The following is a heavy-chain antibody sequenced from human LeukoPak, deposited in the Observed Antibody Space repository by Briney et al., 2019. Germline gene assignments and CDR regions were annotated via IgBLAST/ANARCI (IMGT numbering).Heavy chain of an antibody. CDR3: ARVPDYGDYLWGDTNWFDP. Sequence: SETLSLTCTVSGYSISTGYFWGWIRQPPGKGLEWIGYIYYSGSTYYNPSLKSRVTISVDTSKNQFSLKLSSVTAADTAVYYCARVPDYGDYLWGDTNWFDPWGQGTLVTVSS. D-gene: IGHD4-17*01. CDR2: IYYSGST. CDR1: GYSISTGYF. J-gene: IGHJ5*02. V-gene: IGHV4-38-2*02.